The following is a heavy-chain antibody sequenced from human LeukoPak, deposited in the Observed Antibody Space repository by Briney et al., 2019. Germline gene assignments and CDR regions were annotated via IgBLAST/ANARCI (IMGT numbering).Heavy chain of an antibody. CDR1: GFTFSSYW. CDR3: ARDLYRIVVVPHYFDY. CDR2: IKKDGREK. V-gene: IGHV3-7*01. D-gene: IGHD3-22*01. J-gene: IGHJ4*02. Sequence: GGTLRLSCAASGFTFSSYWMSWVRQAPGKGLEGVANIKKDGREKYYVDSVKGRFTISRDNAKNSLYLQMNSLRAEATAVYYCARDLYRIVVVPHYFDYWGQGTLVTVSS.